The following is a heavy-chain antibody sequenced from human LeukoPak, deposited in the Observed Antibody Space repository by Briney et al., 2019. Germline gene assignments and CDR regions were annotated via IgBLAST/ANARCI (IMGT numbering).Heavy chain of an antibody. V-gene: IGHV1-2*02. CDR3: ARDARDIVVVPAALYYYYGMDV. Sequence: ASVKVSCKASGYTFTGYYMHWVRQAPGQGLEWMGWISPNSGGTNYAQKFQGRVTMTRDTSISTAYMELSRLRSDDTAVYYCARDARDIVVVPAALYYYYGMDVWGQGTTVTVSS. D-gene: IGHD2-2*01. CDR1: GYTFTGYY. CDR2: ISPNSGGT. J-gene: IGHJ6*02.